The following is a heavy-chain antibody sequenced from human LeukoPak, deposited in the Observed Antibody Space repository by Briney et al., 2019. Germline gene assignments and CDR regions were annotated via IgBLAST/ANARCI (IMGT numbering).Heavy chain of an antibody. CDR1: GGSISTTNW. CDR2: VHLSGRT. V-gene: IGHV4-4*02. J-gene: IGHJ4*02. Sequence: PSGTLSLTCGVSGGSISTTNWWTWVRQPPGEGLEWIGEVHLSGRTHYNPSLESRVTMSVDMSENHISLRLTSVTAADAAVYYCAREGGPYRPLDYSGQGTLVTVSS. CDR3: AREGGPYRPLDY.